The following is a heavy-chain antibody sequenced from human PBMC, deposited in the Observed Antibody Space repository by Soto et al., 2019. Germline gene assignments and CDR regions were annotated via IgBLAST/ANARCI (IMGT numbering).Heavy chain of an antibody. CDR2: INGGSGKT. J-gene: IGHJ3*02. Sequence: QVQLVQSGAEVKKPGASVKVSCRASGFTFTLYSMHWVRQAPGQRLEWMGWINGGSGKTKYSQKFQRIVTIARDTSASPAYMEVSSLRSEDTAVYYCARYSGNYQDAFDIWGQGTMVTVSS. CDR1: GFTFTLYS. V-gene: IGHV1-3*01. CDR3: ARYSGNYQDAFDI. D-gene: IGHD1-26*01.